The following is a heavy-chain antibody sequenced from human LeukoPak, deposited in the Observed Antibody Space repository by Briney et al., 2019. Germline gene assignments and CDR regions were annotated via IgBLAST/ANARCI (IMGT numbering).Heavy chain of an antibody. CDR3: AREWTYSSGWSASGY. CDR2: ISYDGSNK. D-gene: IGHD6-19*01. V-gene: IGHV3-30-3*01. CDR1: EFTFCYYA. J-gene: IGHJ4*02. Sequence: PGRSLTLSCSASEFTFCYYAMHWVPQAPGKGLEWVVLISYDGSNKYYADSVKGRFTISRDNSKNTLYLQMKSLRAEDTALYYCAREWTYSSGWSASGYWGEGTLVTVSS.